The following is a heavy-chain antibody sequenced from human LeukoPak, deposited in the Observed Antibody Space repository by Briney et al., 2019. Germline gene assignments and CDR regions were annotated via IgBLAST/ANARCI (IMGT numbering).Heavy chain of an antibody. J-gene: IGHJ3*02. V-gene: IGHV1-2*02. CDR1: GYTFTGDY. D-gene: IGHD3-9*01. CDR3: ARGAGYDILTGYYKEDAFDI. Sequence: GASVKVSCKASGYTFTGDYMQWVRQAPGQGLEWMGWINPNSGGTNYAQKFQGRVTMTMETSISTAYMELSRLRSDDTAVYYCARGAGYDILTGYYKEDAFDIWGQGTMVTVSS. CDR2: INPNSGGT.